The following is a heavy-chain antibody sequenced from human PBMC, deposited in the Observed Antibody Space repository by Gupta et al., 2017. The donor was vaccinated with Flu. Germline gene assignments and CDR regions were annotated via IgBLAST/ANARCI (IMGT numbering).Heavy chain of an antibody. CDR2: ISSRGGII. Sequence: EGQLVESGGGLVQPGGSLRLSCEASGVIFSTDERTWVRQGPGKGLEWVSFISSRGGIIYYADSVKGRFTISRDNAKNSLYLQMNSLRAEDTALYYCARWGNTNWASFDVWGQGTMVTVSS. J-gene: IGHJ3*01. V-gene: IGHV3-48*03. CDR1: GVIFSTDE. D-gene: IGHD7-27*01. CDR3: ARWGNTNWASFDV.